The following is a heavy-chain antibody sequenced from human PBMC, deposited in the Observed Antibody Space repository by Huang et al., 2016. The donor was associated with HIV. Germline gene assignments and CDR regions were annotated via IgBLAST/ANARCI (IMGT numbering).Heavy chain of an antibody. V-gene: IGHV1-18*01. CDR3: ARGGGIQLWLLGYYYMDV. Sequence: QVQLVQSGAEVKKPGASVKVSCKASGYTFSSFGISWGRQAPGQGSEWVGWISVYNGNTKFAQKFQGRLTRTTDTSTSTAYMELRSLRSDDTAVYYCARGGGIQLWLLGYYYMDVWGNGTGHRLL. CDR2: ISVYNGNT. D-gene: IGHD5-18*01. CDR1: GYTFSSFG. J-gene: IGHJ6*03.